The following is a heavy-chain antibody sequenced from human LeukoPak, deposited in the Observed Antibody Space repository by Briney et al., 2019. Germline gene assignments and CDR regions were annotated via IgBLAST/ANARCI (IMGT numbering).Heavy chain of an antibody. CDR3: ARDTDYYGSGRHGYFDH. J-gene: IGHJ1*01. Sequence: PGGSLRLLCAASGLTISNNFMGWVRHAPGKGLEWVSLIYSGGSTYSADSVKGRFTIYRDNSKNTLHLQMNSLKAEDTAVYYCARDTDYYGSGRHGYFDHWEEGTRVSV. CDR1: GLTISNNF. CDR2: IYSGGST. V-gene: IGHV3-66*01. D-gene: IGHD3-10*01.